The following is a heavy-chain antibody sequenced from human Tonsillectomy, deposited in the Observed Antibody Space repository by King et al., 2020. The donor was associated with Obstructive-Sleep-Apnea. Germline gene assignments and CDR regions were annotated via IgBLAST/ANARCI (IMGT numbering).Heavy chain of an antibody. CDR1: GFTFSNYA. D-gene: IGHD2-2*01. J-gene: IGHJ3*02. CDR3: AKGACSSTSCSDAFDI. V-gene: IGHV3-23*04. CDR2: ISGSDSGT. Sequence: VQLVESGGGLVQPGGSLRLSCAASGFTFSNYAMSWVRQAPGKGLEWVSAISGSDSGTYYADSVKGRFTISRDNSKNTLYLQMNSLRAEDTALYYCAKGACSSTSCSDAFDIWGQGTMDTVSS.